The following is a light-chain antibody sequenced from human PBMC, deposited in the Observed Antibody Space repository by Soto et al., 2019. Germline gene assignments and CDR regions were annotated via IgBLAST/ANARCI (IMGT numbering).Light chain of an antibody. V-gene: IGLV1-44*01. CDR1: GSNIGTNT. CDR3: ATWDNSLNAVV. CDR2: SIN. Sequence: QSVLTQPPSASGTPGQRVTISCSGSGSNIGTNTVHWYHQLPGTTPKLLIYSINQRPSGVPDRFSGSKSGTSASLAISGLQSDDEADYYCATWDNSLNAVVFGGGTKLTVL. J-gene: IGLJ2*01.